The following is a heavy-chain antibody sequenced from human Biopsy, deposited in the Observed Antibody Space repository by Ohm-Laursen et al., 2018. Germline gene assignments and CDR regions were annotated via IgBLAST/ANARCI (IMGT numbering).Heavy chain of an antibody. J-gene: IGHJ4*02. CDR2: INHSGST. D-gene: IGHD5-18*01. Sequence: GTLSLTCAVYGGSFTGYYWSWIRQPPGKGLEWIGEINHSGSTNYNPSLKSRVTISLDTSKNQLSLKLSSVTAADTAVYFCARGSSYGYDFDYWGQGTLVAVSS. CDR3: ARGSSYGYDFDY. CDR1: GGSFTGYY. V-gene: IGHV4-34*01.